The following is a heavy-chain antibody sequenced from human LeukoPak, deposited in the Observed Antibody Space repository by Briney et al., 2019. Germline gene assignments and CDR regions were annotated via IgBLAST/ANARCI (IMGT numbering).Heavy chain of an antibody. Sequence: SGESLRLSCAASGFTFSSYAMSWVRQAPDRGLQWVSSISGSGGITHYADSVKGRFTISRDNSKNTLYLEMNGLRAEDTAVYFCAKDIAARPRWFDPWGQGTLVAVSS. CDR3: AKDIAARPRWFDP. D-gene: IGHD6-6*01. CDR2: ISGSGGIT. V-gene: IGHV3-23*01. J-gene: IGHJ5*02. CDR1: GFTFSSYA.